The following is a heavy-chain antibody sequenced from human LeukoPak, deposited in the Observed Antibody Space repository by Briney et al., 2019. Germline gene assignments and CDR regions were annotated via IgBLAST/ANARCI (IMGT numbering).Heavy chain of an antibody. J-gene: IGHJ5*02. CDR1: GGSFSGYY. D-gene: IGHD1-26*01. V-gene: IGHV4-34*01. Sequence: PSETLSLTCAVYGGSFSGYYWSWIRQPPGKGLEWIGEINHSGSTNYNPSLKSRVTISVDTSKNQFSLRLSSVTAADTAVYYCARGSGSYSPWGQGTLVTVSS. CDR2: INHSGST. CDR3: ARGSGSYSP.